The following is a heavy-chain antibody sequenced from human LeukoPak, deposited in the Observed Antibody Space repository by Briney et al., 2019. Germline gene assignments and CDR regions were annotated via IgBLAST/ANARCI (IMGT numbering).Heavy chain of an antibody. Sequence: PSETLSLTCAAYGGSFSGYYWSWIRQPPGKGLEWIGEINHSGSTNYNPSLKSRVTISVDTSKNQFSLKLSSVTAADTAVYYCARGRLRGDDILTGYHYYFDYWGQGTLVTVSS. D-gene: IGHD3-9*01. CDR2: INHSGST. CDR3: ARGRLRGDDILTGYHYYFDY. CDR1: GGSFSGYY. V-gene: IGHV4-34*01. J-gene: IGHJ4*02.